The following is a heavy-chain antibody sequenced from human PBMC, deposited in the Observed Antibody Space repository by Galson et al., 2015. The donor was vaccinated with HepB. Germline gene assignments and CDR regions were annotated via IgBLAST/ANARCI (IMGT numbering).Heavy chain of an antibody. CDR1: GYTFTQYG. V-gene: IGHV1-18*01. CDR2: ISGYNANR. J-gene: IGHJ5*02. Sequence: SVKVSCKASGYTFTQYGISWVRQAPGHGLEWMGWISGYNANRNYAQTFEDRVTMTRGTSTTTVYMEMRSLRYDDTAVYYCARGRYDTSAPDHWGQGTLVTVSS. CDR3: ARGRYDTSAPDH. D-gene: IGHD2-2*01.